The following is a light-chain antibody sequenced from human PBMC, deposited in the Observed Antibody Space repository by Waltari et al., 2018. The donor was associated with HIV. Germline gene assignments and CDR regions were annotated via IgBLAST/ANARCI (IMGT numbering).Light chain of an antibody. CDR3: QQSYSTHRIT. CDR1: QSISSY. Sequence: QMTQSPSSLSASLGDRVTFPCRASQSISSYLNWYQQKPGKAPNLLIYAASSLQSGVPSRFSGSGSGTDFTLTISSLQPEDFATYYCQQSYSTHRITFGQGTRLEIE. V-gene: IGKV1-39*01. J-gene: IGKJ5*01. CDR2: AAS.